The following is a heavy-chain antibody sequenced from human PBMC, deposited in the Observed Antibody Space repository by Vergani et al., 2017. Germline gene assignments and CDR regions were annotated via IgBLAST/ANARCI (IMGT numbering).Heavy chain of an antibody. D-gene: IGHD1-14*01. V-gene: IGHV3-33*01. CDR2: TWYVGNNK. CDR1: GFTFNQFG. CDR3: ARDWRLLYNRFDP. Sequence: QVQLVESGGGVVQRGGSLRLSCATSGFTFNQFGMHWVGQAPGKGLEWVAVTWYVGNNKQYADSVKGRFTISRDNSKSTMYLQMNGLRDGETGVYYCARDWRLLYNRFDPWGQGTLVTVSS. J-gene: IGHJ5*02.